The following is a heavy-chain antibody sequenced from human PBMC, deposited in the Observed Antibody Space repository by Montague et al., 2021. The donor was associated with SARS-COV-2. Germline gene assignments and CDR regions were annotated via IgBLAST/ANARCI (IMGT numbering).Heavy chain of an antibody. J-gene: IGHJ2*01. CDR3: AREYRIELWQTNWYFGL. Sequence: SETRSLTCTVSGASMSGSYWGWVRQPPGKGPEWIGNIYSSGSTHYNPSLKSRVTISVDTSKNQFSLRLSSVTAADTAVYYCAREYRIELWQTNWYFGLWGRGTLVIVSS. CDR1: GASMSGSY. CDR2: IYSSGST. V-gene: IGHV4-59*01. D-gene: IGHD3-16*01.